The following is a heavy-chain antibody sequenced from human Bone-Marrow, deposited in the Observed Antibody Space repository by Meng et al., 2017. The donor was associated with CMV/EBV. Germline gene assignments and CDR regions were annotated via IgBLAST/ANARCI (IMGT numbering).Heavy chain of an antibody. V-gene: IGHV3-30*02. J-gene: IGHJ6*02. CDR3: ARVGVSIPAPNGHYYGMDV. Sequence: GESLKISCAASGFTFSNFGMHWVRQAPGKGLEWVAFMQFDGSEELYADSLKGRFTISRDNAKNSLYLQMNSLRGEDMAVYYCARVGVSIPAPNGHYYGMDVWGQGTTVTVSS. D-gene: IGHD2-2*01. CDR1: GFTFSNFG. CDR2: MQFDGSEE.